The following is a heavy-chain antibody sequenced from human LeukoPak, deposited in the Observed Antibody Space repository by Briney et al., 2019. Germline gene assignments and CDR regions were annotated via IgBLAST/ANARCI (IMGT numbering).Heavy chain of an antibody. CDR3: ARLIFRTAAGTDY. J-gene: IGHJ4*02. Sequence: KPGESLKISCKGSGYSFTSYWIGWVRQRPGKGLEWMGIIYPGDSDTRYSPSFQGQVTISADKSISTAYLQWSSLKASDSAMYFCARLIFRTAAGTDYWGQGTLVTVSS. V-gene: IGHV5-51*01. D-gene: IGHD6-13*01. CDR1: GYSFTSYW. CDR2: IYPGDSDT.